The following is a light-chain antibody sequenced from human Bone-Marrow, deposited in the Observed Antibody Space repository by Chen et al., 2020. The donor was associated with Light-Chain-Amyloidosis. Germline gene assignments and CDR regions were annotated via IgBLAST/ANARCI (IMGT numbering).Light chain of an antibody. Sequence: SYVLTPPSSVSVAPGPTATIVCGGNNIGSTSVHWYQQTPGQAPLLVVYDDSDRPSGIPERLSGSNSGNTATLTISRVEAGDEADYYCQVWDRSSDRPVFGGGTKLTVL. J-gene: IGLJ3*02. CDR2: DDS. V-gene: IGLV3-21*02. CDR1: NIGSTS. CDR3: QVWDRSSDRPV.